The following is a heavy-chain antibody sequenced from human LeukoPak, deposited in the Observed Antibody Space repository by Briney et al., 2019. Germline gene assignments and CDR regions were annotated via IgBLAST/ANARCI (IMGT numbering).Heavy chain of an antibody. CDR2: ISSSSSYI. Sequence: GGSLRLSCAASGFTFSSYSMNWVRQAPGKGLEWVSSISSSSSYIYYADSVKGRFTISRDNAKNSLYLQMNSLRADDTAVYYCASRYCSGGSCYNRYYFEFWGQGALVTVSS. V-gene: IGHV3-21*04. CDR3: ASRYCSGGSCYNRYYFEF. D-gene: IGHD2-15*01. J-gene: IGHJ4*02. CDR1: GFTFSSYS.